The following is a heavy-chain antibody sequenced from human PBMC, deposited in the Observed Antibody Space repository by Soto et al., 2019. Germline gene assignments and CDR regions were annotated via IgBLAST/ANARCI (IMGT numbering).Heavy chain of an antibody. V-gene: IGHV3-23*01. Sequence: GGSLRLSCAASGFTFSSYAMSWVRQAPGKGLEWVSAISGSGGSTYYADSVKGRFTISRDNSKNTLYLQMNSLRAEDTAVYYCAKVMEAIVVVTAINFDYWGQGTLVNVSS. CDR1: GFTFSSYA. CDR3: AKVMEAIVVVTAINFDY. J-gene: IGHJ4*02. D-gene: IGHD2-21*02. CDR2: ISGSGGST.